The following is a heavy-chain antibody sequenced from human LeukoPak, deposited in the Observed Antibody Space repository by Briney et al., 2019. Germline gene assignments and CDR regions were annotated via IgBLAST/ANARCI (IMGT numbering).Heavy chain of an antibody. CDR1: GGTFSSYA. CDR2: IIPIFGTA. CDR3: ARVGHSTRLQTYYFDY. D-gene: IGHD2-15*01. J-gene: IGHJ4*02. V-gene: IGHV1-69*05. Sequence: SVKVSCKASGGTFSSYAIRWVREAPGQGLEWMARIIPIFGTANYAQKFQGRVTITTDESTSTAYMELSSLRSEGTALYYCARVGHSTRLQTYYFDYWGQGTLVTVSS.